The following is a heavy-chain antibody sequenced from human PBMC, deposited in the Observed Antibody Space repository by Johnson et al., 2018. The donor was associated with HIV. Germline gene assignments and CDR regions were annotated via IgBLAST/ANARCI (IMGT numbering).Heavy chain of an antibody. J-gene: IGHJ3*02. CDR1: GFTFDDYG. CDR3: ARGKGAAVGLDAFDI. V-gene: IGHV3-20*04. D-gene: IGHD6-13*01. CDR2: INWSGGST. Sequence: VQLVESGGGLVKPGGSLRLSCAASGFTFDDYGMSWVRQAPGKGLEWVSGINWSGGSTGYADSMKGRFTISRDNARNSLYLQMNSLREEDTALYFCARGKGAAVGLDAFDIWGQGIRVTVSS.